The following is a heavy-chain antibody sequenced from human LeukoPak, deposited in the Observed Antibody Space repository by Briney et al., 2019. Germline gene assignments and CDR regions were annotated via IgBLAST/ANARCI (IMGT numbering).Heavy chain of an antibody. CDR1: GASISSGGYS. CDR2: IYHSGST. D-gene: IGHD2-15*01. V-gene: IGHV4-30-2*01. J-gene: IGHJ5*02. CDR3: ARGYCSGGSCYSGTRNWFDP. Sequence: ASETLSLTCAVSGASISSGGYSWSWLRQPPGKGLEWIGYIYHSGSTYYNPSLKSRVTISVDRSKNQFSLKLSSVTAADTAVYYCARGYCSGGSCYSGTRNWFDPWGQGTLVTVSS.